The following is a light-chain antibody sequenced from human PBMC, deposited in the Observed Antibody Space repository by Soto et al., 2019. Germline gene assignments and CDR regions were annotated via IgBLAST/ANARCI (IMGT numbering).Light chain of an antibody. CDR3: QQYGSSHRT. Sequence: EIVLTQSPATLSVSPGNRATLSCRASQSVNSDLAWYQQKPGQAPRLLIYGASTRATGTPTRFSGSGSGTEFTLTISSLQSEDFAVYFCQQYGSSHRTFGQGTKVDIK. J-gene: IGKJ1*01. CDR2: GAS. V-gene: IGKV3-15*01. CDR1: QSVNSD.